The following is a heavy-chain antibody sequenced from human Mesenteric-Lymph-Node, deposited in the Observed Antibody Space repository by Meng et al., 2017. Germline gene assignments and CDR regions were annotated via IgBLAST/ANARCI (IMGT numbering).Heavy chain of an antibody. D-gene: IGHD2/OR15-2a*01. CDR1: GFTFSSYA. CDR2: ISGSGGST. J-gene: IGHJ4*02. Sequence: GGSLRLSCATSGFTFSSYAMTWVRQAPGKGLEWVSAISGSGGSTFYADSVKGRFTISRDNAKNSLYLQMNSLRAEDTAVYYCARETFDYWGQGTLVTVSS. V-gene: IGHV3-23*01. CDR3: ARETFDY.